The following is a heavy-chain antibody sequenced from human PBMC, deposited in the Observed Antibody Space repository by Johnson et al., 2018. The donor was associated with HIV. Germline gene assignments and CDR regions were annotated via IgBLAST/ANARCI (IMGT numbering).Heavy chain of an antibody. CDR3: ARDCRVLTGYSSPSYAFDI. Sequence: QMQLVESGGGVVQPGRSLRLSCAASGFTFSSYAMHWVRQAPGKGLEWVAVISYDGSNKYYADSVKGRFTISRDNAKNSLYLQMNSLRAEDTAVYYCARDCRVLTGYSSPSYAFDIWGQGTMVTVSS. CDR1: GFTFSSYA. D-gene: IGHD2-15*01. CDR2: ISYDGSNK. V-gene: IGHV3-30*04. J-gene: IGHJ3*02.